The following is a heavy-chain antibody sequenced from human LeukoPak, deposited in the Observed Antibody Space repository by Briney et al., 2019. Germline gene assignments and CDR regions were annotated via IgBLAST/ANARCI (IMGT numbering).Heavy chain of an antibody. J-gene: IGHJ4*02. V-gene: IGHV4-4*08. D-gene: IGHD6-13*01. CDR2: IYTSGST. Sequence: AETLSLTCTVSGVSVSSYYWTWIRQPPGKGLEWIGRIYTSGSTNYNPSLKSRVTISVDTSKNQFSLKLISVTAADTAVYYCAREEYSSPGADYWGQGTLVTVSS. CDR3: AREEYSSPGADY. CDR1: GVSVSSYY.